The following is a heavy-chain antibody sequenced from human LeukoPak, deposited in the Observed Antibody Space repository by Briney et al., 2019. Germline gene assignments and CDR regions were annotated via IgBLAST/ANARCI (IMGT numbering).Heavy chain of an antibody. V-gene: IGHV4-61*02. CDR2: IYTSGST. CDR3: ASTQLVTSWFDP. D-gene: IGHD6-13*01. J-gene: IGHJ5*02. Sequence: SQTLSLTCTVSGDSISSGDYYWSWIRQPAGKGLEWIGRIYTSGSTNYNPSLKSRVTISVDSSKNQFSLKLSSVTAADTSVYYCASTQLVTSWFDPWGQGTLVTVSS. CDR1: GDSISSGDYY.